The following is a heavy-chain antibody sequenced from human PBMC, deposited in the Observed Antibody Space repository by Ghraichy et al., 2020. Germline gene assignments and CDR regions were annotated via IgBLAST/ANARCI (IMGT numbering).Heavy chain of an antibody. V-gene: IGHV4-39*01. Sequence: TLSLTCTVSGGSISSSSYYWGWIRQPPGKGLEWIGSIYYSGSTYYNPSLKSRVTISVDTSKNQFSLKLSSVTAADTAVYYCARKSGSFSFDYWGQGTLVTVSS. CDR3: ARKSGSFSFDY. CDR1: GGSISSSSYY. D-gene: IGHD1-26*01. CDR2: IYYSGST. J-gene: IGHJ4*02.